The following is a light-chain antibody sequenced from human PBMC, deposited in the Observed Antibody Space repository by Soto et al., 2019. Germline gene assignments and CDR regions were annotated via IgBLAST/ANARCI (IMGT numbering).Light chain of an antibody. CDR3: ASFRSGTILV. CDR2: EVN. Sequence: QSALTQPASVSGSPGQSVTISCTGPRSDIGDSNFISWYQHSPGKAPRLLIYEVNNRPSGVSKRFSGSKAGNTASLTISGLLDEDEAHYFCASFRSGTILVFGSGTKVNV. V-gene: IGLV2-14*01. J-gene: IGLJ1*01. CDR1: RSDIGDSNF.